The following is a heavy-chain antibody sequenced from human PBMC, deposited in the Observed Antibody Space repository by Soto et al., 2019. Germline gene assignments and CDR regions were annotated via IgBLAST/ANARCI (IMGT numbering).Heavy chain of an antibody. J-gene: IGHJ2*01. CDR3: ARAVDIPNRFLRYFDL. Sequence: QVQLVQSGAEVKKPGASVKVSCKASGYTFTSYGISWVRQAPGQGLEWMGWISAYNGNTNYAQKLQGRVTMTTDTSTSTADMELRSLRSDDTAVYYCARAVDIPNRFLRYFDLWGRGTLVTVSS. CDR2: ISAYNGNT. D-gene: IGHD3-9*01. CDR1: GYTFTSYG. V-gene: IGHV1-18*01.